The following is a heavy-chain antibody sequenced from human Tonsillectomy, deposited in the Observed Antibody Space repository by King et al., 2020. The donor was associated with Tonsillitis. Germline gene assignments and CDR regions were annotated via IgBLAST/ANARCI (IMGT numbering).Heavy chain of an antibody. CDR3: ARFESAALTSRVGLDV. CDR1: GGTFSSYA. D-gene: IGHD2-2*01. Sequence: VQLVQSGADVKKPGSSVKVSCTASGGTFSSYAISWVRQAPGQGLEWMGGIIPTFGTTNYAQKFQGRATFTADESTNTAYMELRSLTSEDTAVYYCARFESAALTSRVGLDVWGHGTTVTVSS. V-gene: IGHV1-69*01. CDR2: IIPTFGTT. J-gene: IGHJ6*02.